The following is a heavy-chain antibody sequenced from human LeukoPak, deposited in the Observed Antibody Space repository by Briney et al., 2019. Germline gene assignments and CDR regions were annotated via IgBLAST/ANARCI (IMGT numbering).Heavy chain of an antibody. CDR1: GGSISSGDYY. D-gene: IGHD5-12*01. CDR2: IYYSGST. J-gene: IGHJ3*02. V-gene: IGHV4-30-4*01. Sequence: SETLSLTCTVSGGSISSGDYYWSWIRQPPGKGLEWIGYIYYSGSTYYNPSLKSRVTISVDTSKNQFSLKLSSVTAADTAAYYCARRYSGYDAFDIWGQGTMVTVSS. CDR3: ARRYSGYDAFDI.